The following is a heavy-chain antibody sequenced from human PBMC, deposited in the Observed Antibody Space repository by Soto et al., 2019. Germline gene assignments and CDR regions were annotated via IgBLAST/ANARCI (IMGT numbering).Heavy chain of an antibody. V-gene: IGHV3-23*01. CDR2: ISGSGGST. D-gene: IGHD6-13*01. J-gene: IGHJ4*02. Sequence: PGGSLRLSCAASGFTFSSYAMSWVRQAPGKGLEWVSAISGSGGSTYYADSVKGRFTISRDNSKNTLYLQMNSLRAEDTAVYYCAKEGNPYIAARFGIAAAGTLYWGQGTLVTVSS. CDR1: GFTFSSYA. CDR3: AKEGNPYIAARFGIAAAGTLY.